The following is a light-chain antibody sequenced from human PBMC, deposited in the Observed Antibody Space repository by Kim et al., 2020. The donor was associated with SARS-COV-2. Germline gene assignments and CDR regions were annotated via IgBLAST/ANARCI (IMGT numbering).Light chain of an antibody. Sequence: GQSVTISCTGTSSDVGGYNYVSWYHQHPGKAPKLMIYDVSKRPSGVPDRFSGSKSGNAASLTISGLQAEDEADYYCCSYAGSYTLVFGGGTQLTVL. CDR1: SSDVGGYNY. J-gene: IGLJ2*01. V-gene: IGLV2-11*02. CDR3: CSYAGSYTLV. CDR2: DVS.